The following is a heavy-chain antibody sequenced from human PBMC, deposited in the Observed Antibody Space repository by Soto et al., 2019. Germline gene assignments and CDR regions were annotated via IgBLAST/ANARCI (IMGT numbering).Heavy chain of an antibody. CDR2: IIPTTATA. CDR3: ARSQGSSTSLEIYYYYYYGMDA. V-gene: IGHV1-69*01. D-gene: IGHD2-2*01. J-gene: IGHJ6*02. CDR1: GGTFGSYA. Sequence: QVQLVQSGAEVKKPGSSVKVSCKASGGTFGSYAISWVRQAPGQGLEWMGGIIPTTATANYAQKFQGRVTITADESTSTASMQKSSLRSEETAVYYCARSQGSSTSLEIYYYYYYGMDACGQGTTVTVSS.